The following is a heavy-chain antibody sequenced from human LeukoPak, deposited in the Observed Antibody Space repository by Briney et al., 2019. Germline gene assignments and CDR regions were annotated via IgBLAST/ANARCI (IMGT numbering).Heavy chain of an antibody. Sequence: ASVKVSCKASGGTFSSYAISWVRQAPGQGLEWMGGIIPIFGTANYAQKFQGRVTITADKSTSTAYMELSSLRPEDTAVYYCAREVGGSGSDYLDYWGQGTLVTGSS. J-gene: IGHJ4*02. CDR2: IIPIFGTA. V-gene: IGHV1-69*06. CDR1: GGTFSSYA. D-gene: IGHD3-10*01. CDR3: AREVGGSGSDYLDY.